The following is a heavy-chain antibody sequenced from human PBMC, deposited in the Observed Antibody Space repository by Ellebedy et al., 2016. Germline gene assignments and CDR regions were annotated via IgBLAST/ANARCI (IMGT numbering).Heavy chain of an antibody. Sequence: SETLSLTCTVSGGSISSYYWSWIRQPPGKGLEWIGYIYYSGSTYYNPSLKSRVTISVDTSKNHFSLNLSSVTAADTALYYCARDRYGDAAYWGQGTLVTVSS. CDR1: GGSISSYY. V-gene: IGHV4-59*01. D-gene: IGHD4-17*01. CDR3: ARDRYGDAAY. J-gene: IGHJ4*02. CDR2: IYYSGST.